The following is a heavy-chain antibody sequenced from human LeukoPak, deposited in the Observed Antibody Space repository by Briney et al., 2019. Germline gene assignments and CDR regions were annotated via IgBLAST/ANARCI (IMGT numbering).Heavy chain of an antibody. CDR2: ISYDGSNK. Sequence: GGSLRLSCAASGFTFSSYAMHWVRQAPGKGLEWVAVISYDGSNKYYADSVKGRFTISRDNSKNTLYLQMNSLRAEDTAVYYRARDNLGYYDFWSGYWGFDYWGQGTLVTVSS. CDR1: GFTFSSYA. D-gene: IGHD3-3*01. V-gene: IGHV3-30-3*01. CDR3: ARDNLGYYDFWSGYWGFDY. J-gene: IGHJ4*02.